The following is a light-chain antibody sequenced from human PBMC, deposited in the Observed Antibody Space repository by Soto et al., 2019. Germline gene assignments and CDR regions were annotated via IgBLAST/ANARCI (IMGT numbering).Light chain of an antibody. V-gene: IGKV3-11*01. CDR1: ENVRTF. CDR2: GAS. J-gene: IGKJ1*01. Sequence: EVVLTQSPATLSLSPGERATLSCRASENVRTFVDWYQQKPGQAPRLLLYGASNRASGIPARFSGRGSGTDVTLTISNLEPADVAVYYCQQHSHWPPWTFGQGTRVEIK. CDR3: QQHSHWPPWT.